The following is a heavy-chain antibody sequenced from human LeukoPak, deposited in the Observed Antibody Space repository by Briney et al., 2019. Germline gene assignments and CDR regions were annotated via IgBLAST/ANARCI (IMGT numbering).Heavy chain of an antibody. D-gene: IGHD4-17*01. CDR1: GFSLSTSGVG. CDR2: IYWDDDK. V-gene: IGHV2-5*02. Sequence: ESGPTLVKPTQTLTLTCSFSGFSLSTSGVGVGWIRQPPGKALEWLAIIYWDDDKRYSPALKSRLTITKDTSRNLVVLTLTDMDPLDTATYYCAHTTTVTTSIVIWFDPWGPGTLVSVSS. J-gene: IGHJ5*02. CDR3: AHTTTVTTSIVIWFDP.